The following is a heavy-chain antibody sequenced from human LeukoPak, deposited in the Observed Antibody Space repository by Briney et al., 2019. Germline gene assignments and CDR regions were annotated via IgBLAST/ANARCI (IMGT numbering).Heavy chain of an antibody. J-gene: IGHJ6*03. V-gene: IGHV4-34*01. D-gene: IGHD3-10*01. CDR2: INHSGST. CDR1: GGSFSGYY. CDR3: ARGPSRAPDYGSFDYYYYYYMDV. Sequence: SETLSLTCAVYGGSFSGYYWSWIRQPPGKGLEWIGEINHSGSTNYNPSLKSRVTISVDTSKNQFSLKLSSVTAADTVVYCCARGPSRAPDYGSFDYYYYYYMDVWGKGTTVTVSS.